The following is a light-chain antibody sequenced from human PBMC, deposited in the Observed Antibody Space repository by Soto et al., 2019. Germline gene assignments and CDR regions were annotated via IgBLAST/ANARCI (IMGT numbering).Light chain of an antibody. CDR1: SSDVGNNNH. Sequence: QSVLTQPASVSGSPGQSIAISCSGTSSDVGNNNHVCWYQQNPGKAPKLMIFEVSNRPSGVSDRFSGSKSGNTASLTISGLQAEDEADYYCSSSTSSNTWVFGGGTKLTVL. J-gene: IGLJ3*02. CDR3: SSSTSSNTWV. CDR2: EVS. V-gene: IGLV2-14*01.